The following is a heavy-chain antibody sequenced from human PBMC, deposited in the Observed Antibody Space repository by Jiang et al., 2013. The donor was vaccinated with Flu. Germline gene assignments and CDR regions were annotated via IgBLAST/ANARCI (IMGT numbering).Heavy chain of an antibody. D-gene: IGHD3-22*01. J-gene: IGHJ4*02. CDR3: ARGRKIKYNSSGYYQ. V-gene: IGHV3-30-3*01. Sequence: VQLVESGGGVVQPGRSLRLSCAASGFTFSSYAMHWVRQAPGKGLEWVAVISYDGSNKYYADSVKGRFTISRDNSKNTLYLQMNSLRAEDTAVYYCARGRKIKYNSSGYYQWGQGTLVTVSS. CDR2: ISYDGSNK. CDR1: GFTFSSYA.